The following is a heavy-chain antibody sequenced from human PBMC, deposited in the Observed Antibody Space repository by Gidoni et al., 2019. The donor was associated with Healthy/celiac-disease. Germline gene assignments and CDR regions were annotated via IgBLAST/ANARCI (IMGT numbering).Heavy chain of an antibody. J-gene: IGHJ3*02. V-gene: IGHV1-58*01. Sequence: QMQLVQSGPEVKKPGTSVKVSCKASGFTFTSSAVQWGRQARGQRLGWIGWIVVGSGNTNYAQKFQERVTITRDMSTSTAYMELSSLRSEDTAVYYCAADPVAVINTNDAFDIWGQGTMVTVSS. CDR3: AADPVAVINTNDAFDI. CDR1: GFTFTSSA. CDR2: IVVGSGNT. D-gene: IGHD3-22*01.